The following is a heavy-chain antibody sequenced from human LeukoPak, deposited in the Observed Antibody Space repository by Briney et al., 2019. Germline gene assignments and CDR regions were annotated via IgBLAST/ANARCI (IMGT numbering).Heavy chain of an antibody. J-gene: IGHJ6*02. CDR3: ARVSSSFYYYYGMDV. D-gene: IGHD6-6*01. CDR2: ISYDGSNK. Sequence: PGRSLRLSCAASGFTFNSYAIHWVRQAPGKGLEWVAVISYDGSNKYYADSVKGRFTISRDNSKNTLYLQLNSLRPEDTAVYYCARVSSSFYYYYGMDVWGQGTTVTVSS. V-gene: IGHV3-30*04. CDR1: GFTFNSYA.